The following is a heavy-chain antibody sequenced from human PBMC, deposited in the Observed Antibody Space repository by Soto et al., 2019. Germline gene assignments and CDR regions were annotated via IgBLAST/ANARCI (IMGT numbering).Heavy chain of an antibody. CDR3: AKNYYDSTGFDAFDS. J-gene: IGHJ3*02. CDR2: ISGGGGST. CDR1: GFTFGSHA. V-gene: IGHV3-23*01. D-gene: IGHD3-22*01. Sequence: EVQLLESGGGLVQPGGSLRLSCAASGFTFGSHAMSWVRQAPGKGLEWVSAISGGGGSTYYADSVKGRLTISRDNSKNPLYLQMNSLRAEDAALYYCAKNYYDSTGFDAFDSWGQGTMVTVSS.